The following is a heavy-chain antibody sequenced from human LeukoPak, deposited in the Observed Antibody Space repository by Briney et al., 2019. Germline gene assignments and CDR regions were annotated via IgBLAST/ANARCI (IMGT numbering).Heavy chain of an antibody. V-gene: IGHV3-9*01. Sequence: GRSLRLSCAASGFTFDDYAVHWVRQAPGKGLEWVSGISWNSGSIGYADSVKGRFTISRDNAKNSLYLQMNSLRAEDTALYYCAKGDGSGYYTDAFDIWGQGTMVTVSS. CDR1: GFTFDDYA. J-gene: IGHJ3*02. D-gene: IGHD3-22*01. CDR2: ISWNSGSI. CDR3: AKGDGSGYYTDAFDI.